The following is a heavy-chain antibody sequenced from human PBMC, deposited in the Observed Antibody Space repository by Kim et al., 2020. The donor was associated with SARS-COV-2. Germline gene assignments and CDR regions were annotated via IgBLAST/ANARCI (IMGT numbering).Heavy chain of an antibody. CDR2: SRNKDNSYTT. D-gene: IGHD3-10*01. V-gene: IGHV3-72*01. CDR1: GLTFSDHY. Sequence: GGSLRLSCAASGLTFSDHYMDWVRQAPGNGLEWVGRSRNKDNSYTTEYAASVKGRFTISRDNSKNSVYLKMNSMKTEETAVYYCAIQYGFGNNYYDYWGQGTPVTVSS. CDR3: AIQYGFGNNYYDY. J-gene: IGHJ4*02.